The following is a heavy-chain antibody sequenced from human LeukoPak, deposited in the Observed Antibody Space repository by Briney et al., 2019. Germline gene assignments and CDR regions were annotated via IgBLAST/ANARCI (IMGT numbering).Heavy chain of an antibody. D-gene: IGHD3-3*02. CDR1: GFTFSSYG. CDR3: AKVAFLEWLFLFDY. V-gene: IGHV3-30*18. CDR2: ISYDGSNK. Sequence: GGSLRLSCAASGFTFSSYGMHWVRQAPGKGLEGVAVISYDGSNKYYADSVKGRFTISRDNSKNTLYLQMNSLRAEDTAVYYCAKVAFLEWLFLFDYWGQGTLVTVSS. J-gene: IGHJ4*02.